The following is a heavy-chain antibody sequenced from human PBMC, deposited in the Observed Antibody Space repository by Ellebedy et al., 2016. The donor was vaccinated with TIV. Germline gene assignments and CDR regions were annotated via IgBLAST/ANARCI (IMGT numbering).Heavy chain of an antibody. V-gene: IGHV1-69*04. CDR2: IIPILGIA. J-gene: IGHJ6*02. CDR3: ARDRDSSSWYFGGYYYYGMDV. Sequence: AAPVKVSCKASGGTFSSYAISWVRQAPGQGLEWMGRIIPILGIANYAQKFQGRVTITADKSTSTAYMELSSLRSEDTAVYYCARDRDSSSWYFGGYYYYGMDVWGQGTTVTVSS. D-gene: IGHD6-13*01. CDR1: GGTFSSYA.